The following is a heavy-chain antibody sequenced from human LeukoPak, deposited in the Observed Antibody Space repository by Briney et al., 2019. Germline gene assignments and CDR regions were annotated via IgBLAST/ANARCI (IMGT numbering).Heavy chain of an antibody. CDR3: AREGRYHYDSSGSRFDY. CDR1: GGTFSSYA. J-gene: IGHJ4*02. D-gene: IGHD3-22*01. CDR2: IIPIFGTA. V-gene: IGHV1-69*05. Sequence: SVKVSCKXSGGTFSSYAISWVRQAPGQGLEWMGRIIPIFGTANYSQKFQGRVTITTDESTSTAYMELSSLRSEDTAVYYCAREGRYHYDSSGSRFDYWGQGTLVTVSS.